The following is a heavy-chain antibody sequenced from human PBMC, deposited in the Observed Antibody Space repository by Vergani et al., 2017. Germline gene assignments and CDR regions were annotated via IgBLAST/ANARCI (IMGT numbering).Heavy chain of an antibody. J-gene: IGHJ3*02. V-gene: IGHV5-51*01. Sequence: EVQLVQSGAEVKKPGESLKISCRGVGYRFSSSWIGWVRQRPGKGLEWMGIIFPDDSDTRYSPSFQGQVTVSADKSISTVYLQWNSLKASDTAMYYCASRRTLQREFDIWGHGTLVTVSS. CDR2: IFPDDSDT. CDR3: ASRRTLQREFDI. CDR1: GYRFSSSW. D-gene: IGHD5-24*01.